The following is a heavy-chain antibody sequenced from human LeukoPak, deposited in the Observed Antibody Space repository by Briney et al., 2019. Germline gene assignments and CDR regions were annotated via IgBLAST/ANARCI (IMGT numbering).Heavy chain of an antibody. V-gene: IGHV3-7*01. Sequence: RGSLRLSCAASTFTFSNYWMNWVRQAPGKGLEWVATIKHDGSEKHYVDSVEGRFTISRDNAMNSLYLQMNSLRAEDTAVYYCARDRGLSGYDLCDYWGQGTLVTVSS. CDR3: ARDRGLSGYDLCDY. J-gene: IGHJ4*02. CDR2: IKHDGSEK. D-gene: IGHD5-12*01. CDR1: TFTFSNYW.